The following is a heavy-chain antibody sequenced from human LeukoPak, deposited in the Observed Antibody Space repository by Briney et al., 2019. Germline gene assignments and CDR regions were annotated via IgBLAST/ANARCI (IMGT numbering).Heavy chain of an antibody. Sequence: GGSLRLSCAASGFTFSSYWMHWVRQAPGKGLEWVALISYDASNKNYADSVKGRFTISRDNSKNTLYLQMNSLRAEDTAVYYCARATDLFDYWGQGTLVTVSS. CDR2: ISYDASNK. CDR3: ARATDLFDY. V-gene: IGHV3-30-3*01. CDR1: GFTFSSYW. D-gene: IGHD1-1*01. J-gene: IGHJ4*02.